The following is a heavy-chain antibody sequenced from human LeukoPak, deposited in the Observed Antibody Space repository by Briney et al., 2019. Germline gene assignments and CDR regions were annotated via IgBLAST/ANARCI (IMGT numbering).Heavy chain of an antibody. Sequence: SETLSLTCTVSGGSISSSSYYWGWIRQPPGKGLEWIGSIYYSGSTYYNPSLKSRATISLDTSKNQFSLNLSSVTAADTAVYYCARGQGTVTTHWGQGTLVTVSS. CDR2: IYYSGST. V-gene: IGHV4-39*07. D-gene: IGHD4-17*01. CDR1: GGSISSSSYY. CDR3: ARGQGTVTTH. J-gene: IGHJ4*02.